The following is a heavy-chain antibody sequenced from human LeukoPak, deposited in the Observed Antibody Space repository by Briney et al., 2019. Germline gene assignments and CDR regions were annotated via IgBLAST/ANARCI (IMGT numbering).Heavy chain of an antibody. CDR2: INSDGSST. J-gene: IGHJ4*02. CDR1: GFTFSSYW. V-gene: IGHV3-74*01. D-gene: IGHD6-19*01. CDR3: ARPGIAVAGPDY. Sequence: GGSLRLSCAASGFTFSSYWMHWVRHAPGKGLVWVSRINSDGSSTSYADSVKGRFTISRDNAKNTLYLQMNSLRAEDTAVYYCARPGIAVAGPDYWGQGTLVTVSS.